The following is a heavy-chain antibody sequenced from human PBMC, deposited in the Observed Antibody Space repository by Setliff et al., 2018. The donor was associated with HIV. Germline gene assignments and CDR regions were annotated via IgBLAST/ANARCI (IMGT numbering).Heavy chain of an antibody. CDR1: GASFSHYY. CDR2: IIHSGST. Sequence: SETLSLTCAVYGASFSHYYWNWIRQPPGKGLEWMGEIIHSGSTNYNPSLKSRVTISVDMSKNQFSLKLSSVTAADTAIYYCARGPLVTDFWSGIGTFDVWGQGTMVTVSS. CDR3: ARGPLVTDFWSGIGTFDV. J-gene: IGHJ3*01. D-gene: IGHD3-3*01. V-gene: IGHV4-34*01.